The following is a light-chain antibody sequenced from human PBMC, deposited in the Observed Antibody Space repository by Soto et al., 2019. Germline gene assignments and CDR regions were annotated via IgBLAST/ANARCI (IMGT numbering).Light chain of an antibody. CDR1: SSDVGGYNY. J-gene: IGLJ2*01. Sequence: QSALTQPRSVSGSPGQSVTISCTGSSSDVGGYNYVSWYQQHPGKAPKLMIYDVSKRPSGAPDRFSGSKSGNTASLTISGLQAEDEADYSCCSYAGSYPLVFGGGTKLTVL. V-gene: IGLV2-11*01. CDR2: DVS. CDR3: CSYAGSYPLV.